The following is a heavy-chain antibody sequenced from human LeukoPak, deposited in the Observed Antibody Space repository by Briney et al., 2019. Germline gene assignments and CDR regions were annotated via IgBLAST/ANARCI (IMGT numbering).Heavy chain of an antibody. CDR3: ARGWARSSIAACKFDP. Sequence: ASVKVSCKASGYTFTSYGISWVRQAPGQGLEWMGWISAYNGNTNYAQKLQGGVTMTTDTSTSTAYMELRSLRSDDTAVYYCARGWARSSIAACKFDPWGQGTLVTVSS. D-gene: IGHD6-6*01. CDR1: GYTFTSYG. J-gene: IGHJ5*02. V-gene: IGHV1-18*01. CDR2: ISAYNGNT.